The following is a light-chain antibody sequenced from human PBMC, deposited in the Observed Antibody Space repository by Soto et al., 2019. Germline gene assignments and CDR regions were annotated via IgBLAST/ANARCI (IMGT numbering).Light chain of an antibody. Sequence: DILLTQSPSFLSASVGDRVTITCRASQAIAQXXXTYFAWYQQKPGKAPELLIYDASTLEYGVPSRFSGSGSGTEFTLTINSLQPEDFATYYCQQLDTYPLTFGGGTKVEIK. CDR3: QQLDTYPLT. CDR2: DAS. V-gene: IGKV1-9*01. CDR1: QAIAQXXXTY. J-gene: IGKJ4*01.